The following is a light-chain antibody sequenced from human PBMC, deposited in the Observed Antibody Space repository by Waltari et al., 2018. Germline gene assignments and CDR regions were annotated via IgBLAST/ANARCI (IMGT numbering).Light chain of an antibody. V-gene: IGKV1-5*03. CDR2: KAS. J-gene: IGKJ2*01. CDR3: QQYNSYSSYT. CDR1: QSISSW. Sequence: DIQMTQSPSTLSASVGDRVTITCRASQSISSWLAWYQQKPGKAPKLLIYKASSLESGGPSRFSGSGAGTEFTLTISSLHPDDFATYYCQQYNSYSSYTFGQGTKLEI.